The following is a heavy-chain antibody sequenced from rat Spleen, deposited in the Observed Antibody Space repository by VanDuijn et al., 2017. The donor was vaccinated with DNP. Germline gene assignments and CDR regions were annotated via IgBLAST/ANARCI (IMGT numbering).Heavy chain of an antibody. Sequence: EVQLQESGPGLVTPSQSLSLTCSVTGYSITSNYWAWIRKFPGNKMEWMGYISYSGTTRYNPSLKSRASITRDTSKNHFFLQLNPVTPEDTATYFCARWNVFGYNGFDYWGQGVMVTVSS. D-gene: IGHD1-9*01. CDR1: GYSITSNY. CDR2: ISYSGTT. J-gene: IGHJ2*01. CDR3: ARWNVFGYNGFDY. V-gene: IGHV3-1*01.